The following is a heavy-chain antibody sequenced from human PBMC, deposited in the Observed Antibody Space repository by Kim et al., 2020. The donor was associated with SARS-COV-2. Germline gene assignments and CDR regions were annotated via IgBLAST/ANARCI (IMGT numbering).Heavy chain of an antibody. CDR2: AT. J-gene: IGHJ4*02. D-gene: IGHD6-19*01. Sequence: ATADAASVKGRFTISRDDSKNTAYLQMNSLKTEDTAVYYCTSYSSGWAYWGQGTLVTVSS. V-gene: IGHV3-73*01. CDR3: TSYSSGWAY.